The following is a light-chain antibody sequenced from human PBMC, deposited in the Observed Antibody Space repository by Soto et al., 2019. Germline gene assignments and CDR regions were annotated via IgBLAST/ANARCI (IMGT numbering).Light chain of an antibody. Sequence: DIQMTQSPSSLSASVGDRVTITCRASQDINNYLDWYQVKPGKAPKLLIYDATNLETGVPSRFSGSGSRTDFSFTISSLQPEDVAIYYCHQYDNLPPPFGQGTRLDIK. CDR2: DAT. V-gene: IGKV1-33*01. CDR3: HQYDNLPPP. CDR1: QDINNY. J-gene: IGKJ5*01.